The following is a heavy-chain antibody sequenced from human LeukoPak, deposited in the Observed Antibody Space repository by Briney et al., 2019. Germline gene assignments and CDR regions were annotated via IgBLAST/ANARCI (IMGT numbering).Heavy chain of an antibody. CDR1: GFSFSDSY. J-gene: IGHJ4*02. V-gene: IGHV3-11*05. D-gene: IGHD3-22*01. CDR2: ISSVNNYA. CDR3: ATVYDSGGYYFNY. Sequence: GGSLRLSCAASGFSFSDSYMGWIRQAPGKGLEWVSYISSVNNYANYGDSVKGRFTISRDNAKNSLYLQMNSLRAEDTAVYFCATVYDSGGYYFNYWGQGTLVTVSS.